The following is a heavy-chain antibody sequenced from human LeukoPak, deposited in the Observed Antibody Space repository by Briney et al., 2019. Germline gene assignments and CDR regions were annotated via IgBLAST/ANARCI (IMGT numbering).Heavy chain of an antibody. CDR3: ARSFLGYCSSTSCGHAFDI. J-gene: IGHJ3*02. CDR2: IYSGGST. CDR1: GFTVSSNY. V-gene: IGHV3-66*02. D-gene: IGHD2-2*01. Sequence: PGGSLRLSCAASGFTVSSNYMSWVRQAPGKGLEWVSVIYSGGSTYYADSVKGRFTISRDNSKNTLYLQMNSLRAEDTAVYYCARSFLGYCSSTSCGHAFDIWGQGTMVTVSS.